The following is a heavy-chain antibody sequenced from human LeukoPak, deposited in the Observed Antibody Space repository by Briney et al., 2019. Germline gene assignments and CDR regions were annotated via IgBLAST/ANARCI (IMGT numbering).Heavy chain of an antibody. CDR2: IKQDGSEK. J-gene: IGHJ4*02. CDR3: ATSSVMSGYDYFDY. D-gene: IGHD5-12*01. V-gene: IGHV3-7*01. CDR1: GFTFHSYW. Sequence: GGSLRLSCAASGFTFHSYWMHWVRQAPGKGLEWVANIKQDGSEKYYVDSVKGRFTISRDNAKNSLYLHMNSLRAEDTAVYYCATSSVMSGYDYFDYWGQGTLVTVSS.